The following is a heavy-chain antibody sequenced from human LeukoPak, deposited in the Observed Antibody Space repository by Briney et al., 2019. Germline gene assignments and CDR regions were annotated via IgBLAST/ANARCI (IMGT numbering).Heavy chain of an antibody. D-gene: IGHD1-14*01. CDR3: VKDNPLDY. J-gene: IGHJ4*02. CDR2: IRYDGNNK. CDR1: GLTFSDCA. Sequence: PGGSLRLSCAASGLTFSDCAMTWVRQAPGKGLEWVAFIRYDGNNKFYTDSVKGRFTISRDNSKNTLYLHMNSLRAEDTAVYYCVKDNPLDYWGQGTLVIVSS. V-gene: IGHV3-30*02.